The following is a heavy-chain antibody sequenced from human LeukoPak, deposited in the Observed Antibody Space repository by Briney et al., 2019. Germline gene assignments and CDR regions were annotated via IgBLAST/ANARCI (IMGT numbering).Heavy chain of an antibody. CDR1: GFTFDDYG. V-gene: IGHV3-20*04. CDR2: INWNGDRT. J-gene: IGHJ4*02. Sequence: PGGSLRLSCAASGFTFDDYGMSWVRQAPGKGLEWVSGINWNGDRTGYADSVKGRFTISRDYAKNSLYLQMNSLRAEDTALYYCARDGGYSGGWYYFDYWGQGTLVTVSS. CDR3: ARDGGYSGGWYYFDY. D-gene: IGHD6-19*01.